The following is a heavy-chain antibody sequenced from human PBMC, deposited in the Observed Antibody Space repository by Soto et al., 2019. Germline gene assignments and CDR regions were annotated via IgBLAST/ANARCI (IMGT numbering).Heavy chain of an antibody. V-gene: IGHV3-23*01. Sequence: PGGSLRLSCAASGFTFSSYAMSWVRQAPGKGLEWVSAISGSGGSTYYADSVKGRFTISRDNSKNTLYLQMNSLRAEDTAVYCCAKDHHPYMPPLVIAFDIWGQGTVVTVSS. CDR1: GFTFSSYA. J-gene: IGHJ3*02. CDR3: AKDHHPYMPPLVIAFDI. D-gene: IGHD2-2*01. CDR2: ISGSGGST.